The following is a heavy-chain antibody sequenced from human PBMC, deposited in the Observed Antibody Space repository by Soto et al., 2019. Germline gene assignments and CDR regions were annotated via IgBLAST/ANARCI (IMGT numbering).Heavy chain of an antibody. CDR2: IGTAGDT. CDR1: GFTFSSYD. J-gene: IGHJ4*02. D-gene: IGHD3-22*01. Sequence: GGSQRLSCAASGFTFSSYDMHWVRHATGKGLEWVSAIGTAGDTYYPGSVKGRFTISRENAKNSLYLQMNSLRAGDTAVYYCARGYYDSSGPPGLDYWGQGTLVTVSS. V-gene: IGHV3-13*04. CDR3: ARGYYDSSGPPGLDY.